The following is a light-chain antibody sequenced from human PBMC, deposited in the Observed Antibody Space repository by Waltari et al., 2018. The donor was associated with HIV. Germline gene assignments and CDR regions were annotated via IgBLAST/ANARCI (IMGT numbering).Light chain of an antibody. CDR3: AAWDDSLSGYV. Sequence: QSVLTQPPSASGTPGQRVPISCSGSSSSNGSNSVSWYQQLPATAPKLRIYRNNQRPSGVPDRFSGSKSGTSASLAISGLRSEDEADYYCAAWDDSLSGYVFGTGTKVTVL. J-gene: IGLJ1*01. V-gene: IGLV1-47*01. CDR2: RNN. CDR1: SSSNGSNS.